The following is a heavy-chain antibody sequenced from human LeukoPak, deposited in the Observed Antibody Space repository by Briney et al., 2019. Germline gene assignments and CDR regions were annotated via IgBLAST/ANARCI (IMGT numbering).Heavy chain of an antibody. V-gene: IGHV3-11*04. J-gene: IGHJ4*02. CDR1: GFTFSDPY. CDR2: ISGSGTDI. Sequence: GGSLRLSCAASGFTFSDPYMSWIRQAPGKGLECLSYISGSGTDINYADSVRGRFTISRDSAKNLLYLQMNDLRVEDTAVYYCARTARHLDYWGQGTLVTVSS. D-gene: IGHD5-18*01. CDR3: ARTARHLDY.